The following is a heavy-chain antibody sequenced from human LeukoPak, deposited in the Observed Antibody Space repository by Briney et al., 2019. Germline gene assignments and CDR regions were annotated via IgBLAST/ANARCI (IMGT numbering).Heavy chain of an antibody. Sequence: GGSLRLSCAASGFTFSSYAMSWVRQAPGKGLEWVSSISSSSSYIYYADSVKGRFTISRDNAKNSLYLQMNSPRAEDTAVYYCARAQVQRLYYFDYWGQGTLVTVSS. J-gene: IGHJ4*02. CDR1: GFTFSSYA. D-gene: IGHD1-1*01. CDR2: ISSSSSYI. V-gene: IGHV3-21*01. CDR3: ARAQVQRLYYFDY.